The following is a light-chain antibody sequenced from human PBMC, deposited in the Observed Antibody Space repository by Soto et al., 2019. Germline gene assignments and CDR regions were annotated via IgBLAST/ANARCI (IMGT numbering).Light chain of an antibody. V-gene: IGLV2-14*03. CDR3: CSYTTSSTYV. Sequence: QSVLTQPASVSGSPGQSITISCTGSFSDCGTHDYVSWYQQHPDKAPNLVIYDVTNRPSGFSSRFSGTKSGNTASLTISGLQAEDEADYYCCSYTTSSTYVFATGTKLAVL. CDR2: DVT. CDR1: FSDCGTHDY. J-gene: IGLJ1*01.